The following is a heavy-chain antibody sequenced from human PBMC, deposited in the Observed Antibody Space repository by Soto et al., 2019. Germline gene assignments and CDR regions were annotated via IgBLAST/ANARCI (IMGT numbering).Heavy chain of an antibody. CDR2: VSPPFRTS. J-gene: IGHJ6*02. CDR1: GVSFNNNG. CDR3: ARVLYYGSGSYAPYGMDV. Sequence: QVQLVQSGAEVKKPGSSVKVSCKTSGVSFNNNGIGWVRQAPGHGLEWMGGVSPPFRTSNYARKFQGRFSITADASTVSGNVELSSLTSEDTAQYYCARVLYYGSGSYAPYGMDVWGQGTTVTVSS. D-gene: IGHD3-10*01. V-gene: IGHV1-69*01.